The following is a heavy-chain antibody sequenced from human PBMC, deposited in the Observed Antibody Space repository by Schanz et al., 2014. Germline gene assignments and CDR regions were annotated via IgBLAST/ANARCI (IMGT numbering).Heavy chain of an antibody. CDR3: ARKTDSSGTGDY. J-gene: IGHJ4*02. Sequence: EVQVVESGGGLVQPGGSLRLSCATSGFTFTTFAMTWVRQAPGKGLEWVSGISDRGDGTNYGDSVRGRFTISRDNSKNTVYLQMNSLRAEDTAVYYCARKTDSSGTGDYWGQGTLVTVSS. D-gene: IGHD6-19*01. V-gene: IGHV3-23*04. CDR2: ISDRGDGT. CDR1: GFTFTTFA.